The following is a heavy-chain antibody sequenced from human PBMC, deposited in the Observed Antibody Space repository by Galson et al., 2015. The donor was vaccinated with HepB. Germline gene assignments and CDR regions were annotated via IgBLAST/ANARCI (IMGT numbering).Heavy chain of an antibody. J-gene: IGHJ4*02. CDR1: GDTLSSYA. V-gene: IGHV1-69*13. Sequence: SVKVSCKAPGDTLSSYAVSWVRQAPGQGLEWMGGILPIYGTANYAQKFQGRVTMTADESTSTAYMELSSLRSEDTAVYYCAREGLMSGSFFDYWGQGTLVIVSS. CDR3: AREGLMSGSFFDY. D-gene: IGHD1-26*01. CDR2: ILPIYGTA.